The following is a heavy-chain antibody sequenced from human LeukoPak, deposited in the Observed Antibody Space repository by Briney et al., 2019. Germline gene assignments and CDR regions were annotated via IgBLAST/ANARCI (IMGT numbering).Heavy chain of an antibody. Sequence: AGSLRLSCEAYGFTFSNTWMSWVRQAPGKGLEWVGRIKIKIDGATADYAAPVKARSPISRDAQKARQSPQMKRLTTEVTTVHYCTTEWYYRASDWRQGTLVTVSS. CDR2: IKIKIDGATA. J-gene: IGHJ4*02. D-gene: IGHD3-10*01. V-gene: IGHV3-15*01. CDR1: GFTFSNTW. CDR3: TTEWYYRASD.